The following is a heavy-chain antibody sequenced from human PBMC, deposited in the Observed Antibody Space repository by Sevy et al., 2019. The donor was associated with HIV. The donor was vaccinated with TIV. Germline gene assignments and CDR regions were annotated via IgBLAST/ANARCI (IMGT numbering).Heavy chain of an antibody. CDR3: ARVNGYYYGSRSYYLRPSYYYGMDV. Sequence: SETLSLTCAVYGGSFSGYYWSWIRQPPGKGLEWIGEINHSGSTNYNPSLKSRVTISVDTSKNQFSLKLSSVTAVDTAVYYCARVNGYYYGSRSYYLRPSYYYGMDVWGQGTTVTVSS. CDR2: INHSGST. D-gene: IGHD3-10*01. V-gene: IGHV4-34*01. J-gene: IGHJ6*02. CDR1: GGSFSGYY.